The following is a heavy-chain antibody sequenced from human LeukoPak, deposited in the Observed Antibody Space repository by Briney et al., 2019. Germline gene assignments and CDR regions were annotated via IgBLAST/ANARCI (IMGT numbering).Heavy chain of an antibody. CDR3: AKDLRGYDILTGYYRTDMGVNFDY. V-gene: IGHV3-23*01. Sequence: PGGSLRLSCAASGFTFSSYAMSWVRQAPGKGLEWVSAISGSGGSTYYADSVKGRFTISRDNSKNTLYLQMNSLRAEDTAVYYCAKDLRGYDILTGYYRTDMGVNFDYWGQGTLVTVSS. J-gene: IGHJ4*02. D-gene: IGHD3-9*01. CDR1: GFTFSSYA. CDR2: ISGSGGST.